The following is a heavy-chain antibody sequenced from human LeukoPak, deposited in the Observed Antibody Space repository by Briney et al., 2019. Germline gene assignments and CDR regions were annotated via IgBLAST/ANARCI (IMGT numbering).Heavy chain of an antibody. Sequence: PSDTLSLTCTVSGGSISSYYWSWIRQPPGKGLEWIGYIYYSGSANYNPSLKSRVTISVDTSKNQFALKLSSVTAADTAVYYCARAEGYSGSYHRGFDIWGQGTMVTVSS. CDR1: GGSISSYY. V-gene: IGHV4-59*07. CDR2: IYYSGSA. CDR3: ARAEGYSGSYHRGFDI. J-gene: IGHJ3*02. D-gene: IGHD1-26*01.